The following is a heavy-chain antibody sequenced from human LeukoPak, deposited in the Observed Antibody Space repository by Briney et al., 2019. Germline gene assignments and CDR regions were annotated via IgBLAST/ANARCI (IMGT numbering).Heavy chain of an antibody. CDR1: GYTFTTYH. Sequence: ASVKVSCKASGYTFTTYHMHWVRQAPGQGLEWMGIINPSGGSTTYAQKFQGRLSMTRDTSTSTVYMELSSLRSEDTAMYYCARCLWFGELPPDYWGQGTLVTVS. V-gene: IGHV1-46*01. CDR3: ARCLWFGELPPDY. D-gene: IGHD3-10*01. J-gene: IGHJ4*02. CDR2: INPSGGST.